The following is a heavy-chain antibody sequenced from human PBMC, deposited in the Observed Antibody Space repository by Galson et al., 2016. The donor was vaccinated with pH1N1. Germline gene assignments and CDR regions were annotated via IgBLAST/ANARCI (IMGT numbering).Heavy chain of an antibody. CDR2: ITSNSFHI. Sequence: SLRLSCAASGSTFTAYSMNWVRQAPGKGLEWVASITSNSFHIYYTDSVRGRFTISRDNAKNSLYLHMHSLSAEDTAVYYCARDPGRPRLFYMDVWGKGTTVTVSS. CDR3: ARDPGRPRLFYMDV. V-gene: IGHV3-21*01. J-gene: IGHJ6*03. D-gene: IGHD1-26*01. CDR1: GSTFTAYS.